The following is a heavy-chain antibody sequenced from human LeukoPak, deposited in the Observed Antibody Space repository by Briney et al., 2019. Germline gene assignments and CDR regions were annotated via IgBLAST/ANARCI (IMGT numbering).Heavy chain of an antibody. CDR1: GYTFTTYP. V-gene: IGHV7-4-1*02. J-gene: IGHJ6*02. CDR2: INTNTGNP. Sequence: ASVKVSCKASGYTFTTYPMNWVRQAPGQGLEWMGWINTNTGNPTYAQDFTGRFVFSLDTSVSTAYLQISSLKAEDTAVYYCARDLGGGLYYYGVDVWGQGTTVTVSS. D-gene: IGHD3-16*01. CDR3: ARDLGGGLYYYGVDV.